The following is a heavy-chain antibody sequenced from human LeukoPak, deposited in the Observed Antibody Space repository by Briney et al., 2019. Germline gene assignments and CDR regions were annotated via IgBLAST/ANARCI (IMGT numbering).Heavy chain of an antibody. CDR3: ARDTYYYDSSGYLFDY. CDR1: GFTFSDYY. CDR2: ISSSGSTI. J-gene: IGHJ4*02. V-gene: IGHV3-11*04. D-gene: IGHD3-22*01. Sequence: PGGSLRLSCAASGFTFSDYYMSWIRQAPGKGLEWVSYISSSGSTIYYADSVKGRFTISRDNSKNTLYLQMNSLRAEDTAVYYCARDTYYYDSSGYLFDYWGQGTLVTVSS.